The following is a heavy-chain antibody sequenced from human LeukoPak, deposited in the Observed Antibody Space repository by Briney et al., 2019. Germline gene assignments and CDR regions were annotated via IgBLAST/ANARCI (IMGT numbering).Heavy chain of an antibody. V-gene: IGHV3-21*01. CDR3: ARDLMGYKYHYMDV. CDR2: ISSSSIYI. J-gene: IGHJ6*03. D-gene: IGHD3-10*01. Sequence: GGSLRLSCAASGFTFSSYSMSWVRQAPGKGLEWVSSISSSSIYIYHSDSVKGRFTISRDNARNSLFLQMNSLRAEDTAVYYCARDLMGYKYHYMDVWGKGTRVTVSS. CDR1: GFTFSSYS.